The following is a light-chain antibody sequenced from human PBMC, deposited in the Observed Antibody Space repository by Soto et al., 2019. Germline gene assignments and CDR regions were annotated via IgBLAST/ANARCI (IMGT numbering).Light chain of an antibody. V-gene: IGLV1-47*02. CDR3: ATWDDSLSAVV. CDR1: SSNIGSNF. CDR2: TTN. J-gene: IGLJ2*01. Sequence: QSALCQPPSASGTPGQRVTISCSGSSSNIGSNFVYWYQQLTGTATKIIIYTTNQRPSGVPDRFSGSKPGTSASLAISGLRSDDEDDYYCATWDDSLSAVVFGGGT.